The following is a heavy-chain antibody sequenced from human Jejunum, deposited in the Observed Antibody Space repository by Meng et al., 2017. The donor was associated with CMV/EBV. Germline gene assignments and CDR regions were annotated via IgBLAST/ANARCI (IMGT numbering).Heavy chain of an antibody. V-gene: IGHV3-21*01. Sequence: SGFALSSWNMNWVRQAPGKGLEWVSSISGNSNYIYYADSLRGRFTVSRDNAKNSLYLQMDSLRVEDTAVYYCAKDLYQGDPAAFPLWGQGTMVTVSS. CDR1: GFALSSWN. CDR3: AKDLYQGDPAAFPL. D-gene: IGHD2-21*02. CDR2: ISGNSNYI. J-gene: IGHJ3*01.